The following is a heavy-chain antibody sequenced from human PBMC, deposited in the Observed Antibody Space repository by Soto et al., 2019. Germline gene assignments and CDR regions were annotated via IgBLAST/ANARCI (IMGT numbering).Heavy chain of an antibody. CDR3: ARCFSGNYPSRPEEQYYFDS. Sequence: SETLSLTCTVSGDSIRSYYWSWIRQPPGKGLEWIGYIYYSWYTSYNPSLKSRVTISVDTSKSQFSLKLNSVTAAETAVYYCARCFSGNYPSRPEEQYYFDSWGQGTLVTVSS. CDR1: GDSIRSYY. V-gene: IGHV4-59*01. CDR2: IYYSWYT. D-gene: IGHD1-26*01. J-gene: IGHJ4*02.